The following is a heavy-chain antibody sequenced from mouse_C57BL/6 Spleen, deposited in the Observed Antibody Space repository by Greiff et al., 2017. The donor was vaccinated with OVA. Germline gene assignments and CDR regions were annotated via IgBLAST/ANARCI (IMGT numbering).Heavy chain of an antibody. J-gene: IGHJ1*03. D-gene: IGHD1-1*01. CDR2: IWRGGST. V-gene: IGHV2-2*01. CDR3: ARYYYGSSDGYFDV. Sequence: VQLVESGPGLVQPSQSLSITCTVSGFSLTSYGVHWVRQSPGKGLEWLGVIWRGGSTDYNAAFISRLSISKDNSKSQVFFKMNSLQADDTAIYYGARYYYGSSDGYFDVWGTGTTVTVSS. CDR1: GFSLTSYG.